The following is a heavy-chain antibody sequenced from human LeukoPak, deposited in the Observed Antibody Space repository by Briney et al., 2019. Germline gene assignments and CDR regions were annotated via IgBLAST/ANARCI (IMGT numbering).Heavy chain of an antibody. Sequence: SETLSLTCTVSGGSISSSSYYWGWIRQPPGKGLEWIGSIYYSGSTYYNPSLKSRVTISVDTSKNQFSLKLSSVTAADTAVYYCARHPPSRGYSYGCPPNCFDYWGQGTLVTVSS. J-gene: IGHJ4*02. V-gene: IGHV4-39*01. CDR2: IYYSGST. D-gene: IGHD5-18*01. CDR1: GGSISSSSYY. CDR3: ARHPPSRGYSYGCPPNCFDY.